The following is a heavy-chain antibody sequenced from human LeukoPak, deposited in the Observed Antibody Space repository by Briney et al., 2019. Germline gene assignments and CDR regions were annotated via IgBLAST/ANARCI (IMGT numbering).Heavy chain of an antibody. CDR3: AKPGKEAAAGTGLGFDP. J-gene: IGHJ5*02. V-gene: IGHV3-23*01. CDR1: GFTFSSYA. D-gene: IGHD6-13*01. CDR2: ISGSGGST. Sequence: GGSPRLSCAASGFTFSSYAMSWVRQAPGKGLEWVSAISGSGGSTYYADSVKGRFTISRDNSKNTLYLQVNSLRAEDTAVYYCAKPGKEAAAGTGLGFDPWGQGTLVTVSS.